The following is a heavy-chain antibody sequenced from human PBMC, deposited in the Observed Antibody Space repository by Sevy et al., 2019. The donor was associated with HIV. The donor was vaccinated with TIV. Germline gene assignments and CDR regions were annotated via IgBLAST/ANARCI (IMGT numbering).Heavy chain of an antibody. D-gene: IGHD6-13*01. CDR1: GYVFRNYG. Sequence: ASVKVSCKTSGYVFRNYGISWVRQAPGQGLEWMGWINADTGETDYVQKVQGRVTMTRDTSTNTAYMDLRNLKFDDTAVYFWARAQQVPQRQYYYYFGMDVWGQGTTVTVSS. V-gene: IGHV1-18*01. CDR2: INADTGET. CDR3: ARAQQVPQRQYYYYFGMDV. J-gene: IGHJ6*02.